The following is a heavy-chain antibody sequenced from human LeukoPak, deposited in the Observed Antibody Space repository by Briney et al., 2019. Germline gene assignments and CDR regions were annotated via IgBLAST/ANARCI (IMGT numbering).Heavy chain of an antibody. CDR1: GFTFRNHG. V-gene: IGHV3-33*01. CDR3: ARDIGAARYFDY. D-gene: IGHD6-13*01. Sequence: GTSLRLSCAASGFTFRNHGMHWVRQAPGKGLEWVAIIWYDGSDKYYADSVKGRFTISRDNSKNTLYLQMNSLRAEATAVYYCARDIGAARYFDYWGQGTQVTVSS. CDR2: IWYDGSDK. J-gene: IGHJ4*02.